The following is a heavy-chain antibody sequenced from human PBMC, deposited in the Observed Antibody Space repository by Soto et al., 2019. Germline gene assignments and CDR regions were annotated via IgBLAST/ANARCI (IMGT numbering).Heavy chain of an antibody. CDR3: AFGFEYSSSSDYYYYYMDV. D-gene: IGHD6-6*01. J-gene: IGHJ6*03. V-gene: IGHV4-34*01. CDR1: GGSFSGYY. Sequence: PSETLSLTCAVYGGSFSGYYWSWIRQPPGKGLEWIGEINHSGSTNYNPSLKSRVTISVDTSKNQFSLKLSSVTAADTAVYYCAFGFEYSSSSDYYYYYMDVWGKGTTVTVSS. CDR2: INHSGST.